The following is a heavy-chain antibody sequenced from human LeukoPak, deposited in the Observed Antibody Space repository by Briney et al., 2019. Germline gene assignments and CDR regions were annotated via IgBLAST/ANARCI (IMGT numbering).Heavy chain of an antibody. CDR3: ARERGITGTTRRFFDY. CDR1: GGTFSSYA. J-gene: IGHJ4*02. Sequence: ASVKVSCKASGGTFSSYAISWVRQAPGQGLEWMGGITPIFGTANYAQKFQGRVTITADESTSTAYMELSSLRSEDTAVYYCARERGITGTTRRFFDYWGQGTLVTVSS. CDR2: ITPIFGTA. V-gene: IGHV1-69*01. D-gene: IGHD1-7*01.